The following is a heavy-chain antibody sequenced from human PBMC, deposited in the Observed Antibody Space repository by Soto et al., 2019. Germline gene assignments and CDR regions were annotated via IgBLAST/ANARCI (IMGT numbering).Heavy chain of an antibody. V-gene: IGHV1-18*01. CDR2: ISAYNGNT. Sequence: QIQLVQSGAEVKKPGASVKVSCKASGYTFTTYGISWVRQAPGQGLEWMGWISAYNGNTNYAQKLQGRVTMTTDTSTSTAYMERRSLRSDDTAVYYCARRGGCGGDCYLFDYWGQGTLVTVSS. CDR1: GYTFTTYG. CDR3: ARRGGCGGDCYLFDY. D-gene: IGHD2-21*02. J-gene: IGHJ4*02.